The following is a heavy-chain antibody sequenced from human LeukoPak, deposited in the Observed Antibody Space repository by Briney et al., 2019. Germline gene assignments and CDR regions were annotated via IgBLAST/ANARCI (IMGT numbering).Heavy chain of an antibody. Sequence: SETLSLTCAVYGGSFSGYYWSWIRQPPGQGLEWIGGINHSGSTNYNPSLKSRVTISVDTSKNQFSLKLSSVTAADTAVYYCAREGYDYDFWSGYYRRFDYWGQGTLVTVSS. D-gene: IGHD3-3*01. J-gene: IGHJ4*02. CDR3: AREGYDYDFWSGYYRRFDY. V-gene: IGHV4-34*01. CDR2: INHSGST. CDR1: GGSFSGYY.